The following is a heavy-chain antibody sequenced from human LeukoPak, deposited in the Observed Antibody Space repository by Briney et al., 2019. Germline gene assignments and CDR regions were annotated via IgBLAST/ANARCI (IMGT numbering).Heavy chain of an antibody. CDR1: GFTFSEYY. Sequence: GGSLRLSCAASGFTFSEYYMSWIRQAPGRGLEWVSYISSSGSTTYYADSVKGRFTISRDNAKNSLYLQMNSLRAEDTAVYYCAREMDGPYGSGSPLDYWGQGTLVTVSS. V-gene: IGHV3-11*01. D-gene: IGHD3-10*01. CDR3: AREMDGPYGSGSPLDY. CDR2: ISSSGSTT. J-gene: IGHJ4*02.